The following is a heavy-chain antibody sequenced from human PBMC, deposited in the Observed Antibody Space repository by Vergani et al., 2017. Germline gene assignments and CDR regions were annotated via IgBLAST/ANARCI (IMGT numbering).Heavy chain of an antibody. Sequence: QLQLQESGPGLVKPSETLSLTCSVSGGSMSGYYWSWIRQPPGKELEWIGYMYHSGSTNYNPSLETRVTISGDTSKNQFSLKLSSVTAADTAVYYCARGEGSIRTVTTPRNYYGMDVWGQGTTVTVSS. CDR2: MYHSGST. D-gene: IGHD4-17*01. CDR1: GGSMSGYY. J-gene: IGHJ6*02. CDR3: ARGEGSIRTVTTPRNYYGMDV. V-gene: IGHV4-59*01.